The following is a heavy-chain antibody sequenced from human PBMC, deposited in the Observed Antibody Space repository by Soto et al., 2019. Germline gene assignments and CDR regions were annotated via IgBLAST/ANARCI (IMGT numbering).Heavy chain of an antibody. V-gene: IGHV4-4*02. CDR3: ARASYDFWSGYSTPDGMDV. Sequence: SETLSLTCTVSGGSRSSNWWSWVRQPPGKGLEWIGEIYHSGSTNYNPSLKSRVTISVDKSKNQFSLKLSSVTAADTAVYYCARASYDFWSGYSTPDGMDVWGQGTTVTVSS. CDR2: IYHSGST. D-gene: IGHD3-3*01. CDR1: GGSRSSNW. J-gene: IGHJ6*02.